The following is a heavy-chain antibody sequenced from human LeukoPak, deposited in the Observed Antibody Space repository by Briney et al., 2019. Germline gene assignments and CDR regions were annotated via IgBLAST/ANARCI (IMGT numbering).Heavy chain of an antibody. Sequence: GGSLRLSCAASGFTFSDYYMSWIRQAPGKGLEWVSYISSSGSTIYYADSVKGRFTISRDNAKNSLYLQMNSQRVEDTAVYYCAKDPDILTGYYRGYFDYWGQGTLVTVSS. CDR3: AKDPDILTGYYRGYFDY. CDR1: GFTFSDYY. CDR2: ISSSGSTI. V-gene: IGHV3-11*01. D-gene: IGHD3-9*01. J-gene: IGHJ4*02.